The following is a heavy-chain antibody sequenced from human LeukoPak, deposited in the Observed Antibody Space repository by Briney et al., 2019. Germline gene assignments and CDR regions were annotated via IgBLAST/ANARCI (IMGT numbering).Heavy chain of an antibody. D-gene: IGHD6-19*01. Sequence: SETLSLTCSVSGGSISLSYYYWGWIRQPPGKALEGIGSVYYSGTTSYNPSLKSRVTISVDMSKNHFSLRLSSVTAADTAMYYCARGTLYSGWSYYFDYWGQGSQVTVSS. CDR2: VYYSGTT. V-gene: IGHV4-39*07. CDR1: GGSISLSYYY. J-gene: IGHJ4*02. CDR3: ARGTLYSGWSYYFDY.